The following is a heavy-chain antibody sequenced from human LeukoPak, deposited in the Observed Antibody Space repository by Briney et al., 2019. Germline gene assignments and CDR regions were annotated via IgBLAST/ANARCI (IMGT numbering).Heavy chain of an antibody. V-gene: IGHV4-4*07. CDR1: GGSISSYY. D-gene: IGHD3-9*01. Sequence: PSETLSLTCTVSGGSISSYYWSWIRQPAGKGLEWIGRIYTSGSTNYNPSLKSRVTMSVDTSKNQFPLKLSSVTAADTAVYYCAREAFYDILTGYSRANDAFDIWGQGTMVTVSS. CDR2: IYTSGST. CDR3: AREAFYDILTGYSRANDAFDI. J-gene: IGHJ3*02.